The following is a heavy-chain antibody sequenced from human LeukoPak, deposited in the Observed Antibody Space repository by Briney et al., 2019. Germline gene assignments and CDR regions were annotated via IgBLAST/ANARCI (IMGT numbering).Heavy chain of an antibody. CDR3: ARASSGYEDGFDY. J-gene: IGHJ4*02. Sequence: PGGSLRLSCAASGFTFSSYGMHWVRQAPGKGLEWVAFIRYDGSNKYYADSVKGRFTISRDNSKNTLYLQMNSLRAEDTAVYYCARASSGYEDGFDYWGQGTLVTVSS. CDR2: IRYDGSNK. CDR1: GFTFSSYG. V-gene: IGHV3-30*02. D-gene: IGHD5-12*01.